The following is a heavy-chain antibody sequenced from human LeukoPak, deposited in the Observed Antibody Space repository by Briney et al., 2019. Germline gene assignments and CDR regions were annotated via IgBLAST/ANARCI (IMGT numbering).Heavy chain of an antibody. CDR2: IYPGDSDT. CDR1: GYSFTSYW. V-gene: IGHV5-51*01. D-gene: IGHD3-10*01. CDR3: ARVRWFQRIPNWFDP. Sequence: GESLKISCKGSGYSFTSYWIGWVRQMPGKGLEWMGIIYPGDSDTRYSPSFQGQVTISADKSISTAYLQWSSLKASDTAMYYCARVRWFQRIPNWFDPWGQGTLVTVSS. J-gene: IGHJ5*02.